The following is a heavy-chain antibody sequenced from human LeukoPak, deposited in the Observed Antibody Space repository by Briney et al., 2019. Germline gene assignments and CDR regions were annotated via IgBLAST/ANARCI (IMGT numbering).Heavy chain of an antibody. CDR1: GGSISSSAYY. Sequence: SETLSLTCTVSGGSISSSAYYWGWIRQPPGKGLGWIGSIYYIGNTYYNPSLKSRVTISVDTSKNQFSLKLSSVTAADTAVYYCARILWFGQFYFDFWGPGTLVTVSS. CDR3: ARILWFGQFYFDF. CDR2: IYYIGNT. D-gene: IGHD3-10*01. J-gene: IGHJ4*02. V-gene: IGHV4-39*07.